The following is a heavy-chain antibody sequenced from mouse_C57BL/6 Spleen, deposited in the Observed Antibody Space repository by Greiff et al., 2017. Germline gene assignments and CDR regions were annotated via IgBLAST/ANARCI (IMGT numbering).Heavy chain of an antibody. V-gene: IGHV5-4*03. CDR2: ISDGGSYT. Sequence: EVMLVESGGGLVKPGGSLKLSCAASGFTFSSYAMSWVRQTPEKRLEWVATISDGGSYTYYPDNVKGRFTISRDNAKNNLYLQMSQLKSGDTAMYYCGRDRGDYGEDYFDYWGQGTTLTVSS. D-gene: IGHD2-4*01. CDR3: GRDRGDYGEDYFDY. CDR1: GFTFSSYA. J-gene: IGHJ2*01.